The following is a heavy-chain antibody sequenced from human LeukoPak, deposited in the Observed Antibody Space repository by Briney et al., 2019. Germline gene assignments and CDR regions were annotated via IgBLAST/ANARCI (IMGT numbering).Heavy chain of an antibody. D-gene: IGHD1/OR15-1a*01. Sequence: ASVKVSCKASGYRFTSYWMHWVRQAPGRGLEWMGVINPSGSGTRYAQPLQGRVTMTRDTSTNTDYMELSSLTSEDTAVYYCARDNSAGTPTYWWFDPWGQGTLVTVSS. CDR2: INPSGSGT. V-gene: IGHV1-46*01. CDR3: ARDNSAGTPTYWWFDP. CDR1: GYRFTSYW. J-gene: IGHJ5*02.